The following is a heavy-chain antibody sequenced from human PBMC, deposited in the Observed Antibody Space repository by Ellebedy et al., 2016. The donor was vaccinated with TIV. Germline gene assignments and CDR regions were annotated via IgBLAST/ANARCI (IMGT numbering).Heavy chain of an antibody. J-gene: IGHJ6*03. D-gene: IGHD3-3*01. CDR3: ARLLRFLEWPYQPQYMDV. V-gene: IGHV4-34*01. Sequence: SETLSLXXAVYGGSFSGYYWSWIRQPPGKGLEWIGEINHSGSTNYNPSLKSRVTISVDTSKNQFSLKLSSVTAADTAVYYCARLLRFLEWPYQPQYMDVWGKGTTVTVSS. CDR2: INHSGST. CDR1: GGSFSGYY.